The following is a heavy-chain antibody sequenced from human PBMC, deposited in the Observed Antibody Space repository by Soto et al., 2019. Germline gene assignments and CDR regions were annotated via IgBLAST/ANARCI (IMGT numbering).Heavy chain of an antibody. J-gene: IGHJ4*02. CDR2: ISAYNGNT. D-gene: IGHD3-9*01. CDR1: GYTFTSYG. V-gene: IGHV1-18*01. Sequence: ASVKVSCKASGYTFTSYGISWVRQAPGQGLEWMGWISAYNGNTNYAQKLQGRVTMTTDTSTSTAYMELRSLSSDDTAVYYCARAQYYDILTGYFPKCFDYWGQGTLVTVSS. CDR3: ARAQYYDILTGYFPKCFDY.